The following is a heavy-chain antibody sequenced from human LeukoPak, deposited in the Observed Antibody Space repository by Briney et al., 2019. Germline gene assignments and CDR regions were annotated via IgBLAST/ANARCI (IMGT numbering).Heavy chain of an antibody. J-gene: IGHJ2*01. Sequence: SETLSLTCAVSGYSISSGYYWGWIRQPPGKGLEWIESIYHSGSTYYNPSLKSRVTISVDTSKNQFSLKLSSVTAADTAVYYCARVSGIAVAAFDLWGRRTLVTVSS. CDR3: ARVSGIAVAAFDL. CDR1: GYSISSGYY. D-gene: IGHD6-19*01. V-gene: IGHV4-38-2*01. CDR2: IYHSGST.